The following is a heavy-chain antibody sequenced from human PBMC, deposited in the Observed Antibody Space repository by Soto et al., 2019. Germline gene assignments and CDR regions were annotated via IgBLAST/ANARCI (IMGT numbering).Heavy chain of an antibody. CDR3: ARATRYSYGNLPNLFDY. CDR2: IWYDGSNK. CDR1: GFTFSSYG. Sequence: GGSLRLSCAASGFTFSSYGMHWVRQAPGKGLEWVAVIWYDGSNKYYADSVKGRFTISRDNSKNTLYLQMNSLRAEDTAVYYCARATRYSYGNLPNLFDYWGQGTLVTVSS. D-gene: IGHD5-18*01. J-gene: IGHJ4*02. V-gene: IGHV3-33*01.